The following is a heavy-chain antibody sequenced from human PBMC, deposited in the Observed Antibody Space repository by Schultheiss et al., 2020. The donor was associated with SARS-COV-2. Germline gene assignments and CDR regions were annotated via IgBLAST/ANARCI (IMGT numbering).Heavy chain of an antibody. J-gene: IGHJ6*02. Sequence: GESLKISCAASGFTFGNYAMSWVRQAPGKGLEWVGRIRSKANSYATAYAASVKGRFTISRDDSKNTAYLQMNSLKTEDTAVYYCAKRAGDTYYYYGMDVWGQGTTVTVSS. CDR1: GFTFGNYA. V-gene: IGHV3-73*01. CDR2: IRSKANSYAT. CDR3: AKRAGDTYYYYGMDV. D-gene: IGHD6-19*01.